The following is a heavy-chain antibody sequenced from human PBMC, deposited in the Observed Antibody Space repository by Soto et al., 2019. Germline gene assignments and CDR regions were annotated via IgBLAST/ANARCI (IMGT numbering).Heavy chain of an antibody. D-gene: IGHD6-19*01. V-gene: IGHV4-34*01. CDR1: DGSFSDYY. Sequence: PSETLSLTCAVYDGSFSDYYWSWIRQPPGKGLEWIGEINHSGSTNNNPSLKSRVTISVDTSKNQFSLKLSSVTAADTAVYYCAREYSGWPNWFDPWGQGTLVTVSS. CDR3: AREYSGWPNWFDP. J-gene: IGHJ5*02. CDR2: INHSGST.